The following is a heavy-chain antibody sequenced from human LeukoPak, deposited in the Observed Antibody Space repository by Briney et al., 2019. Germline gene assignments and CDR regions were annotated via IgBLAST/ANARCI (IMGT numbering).Heavy chain of an antibody. CDR1: GFTFSSYS. Sequence: GGSLRLSCAASGFTFSSYSMKWVRQAPGKGLEWVSYISSSSSTIYYADSVKGRFTISRDNAKNSLYLQMNSLRVEDTAVYYCARDPGYSEFDVWGQGIMVIVSS. CDR3: ARDPGYSEFDV. CDR2: ISSSSSTI. V-gene: IGHV3-48*04. D-gene: IGHD4-11*01. J-gene: IGHJ3*01.